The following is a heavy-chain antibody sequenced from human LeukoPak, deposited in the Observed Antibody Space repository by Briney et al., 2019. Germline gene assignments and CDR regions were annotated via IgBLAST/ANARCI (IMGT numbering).Heavy chain of an antibody. D-gene: IGHD2-2*02. CDR2: IRYDGSNK. CDR3: AKDGEEVVPAAIPLTEYFQH. V-gene: IGHV3-30*02. J-gene: IGHJ1*01. Sequence: GGSLRLSCAASGFTFSSYGMHWVRQAPGKGLEWVAFIRYDGSNKYYADSVKGRFTISRDNSKNTLYLQMNSLRAEDTAVYYCAKDGEEVVPAAIPLTEYFQHWGQGTLVTVSS. CDR1: GFTFSSYG.